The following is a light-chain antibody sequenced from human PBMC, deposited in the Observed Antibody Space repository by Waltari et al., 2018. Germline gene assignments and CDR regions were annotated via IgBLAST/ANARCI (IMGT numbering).Light chain of an antibody. CDR1: NSNNGSNY. J-gene: IGLJ2*01. Sequence: QSVLTQPPSTSGTPGQRVTISCSGSNSNNGSNYVYWYQQVPGMAPKLLIYKNNQRPSGVPDRFSGSKSGTSASLAISALWSEDEADYYCAAWDDSLSAVPFGGGTKVTVL. CDR2: KNN. CDR3: AAWDDSLSAVP. V-gene: IGLV1-47*03.